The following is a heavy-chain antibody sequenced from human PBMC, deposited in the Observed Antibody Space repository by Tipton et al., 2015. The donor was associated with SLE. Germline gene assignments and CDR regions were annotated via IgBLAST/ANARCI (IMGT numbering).Heavy chain of an antibody. CDR1: GFSFSSYT. Sequence: SLRLSCAVSGFSFSSYTISWVRQAPGKGLEWVSSISSSSTYIYYADSVKGRFTISRDNAKISLFLQRNSLRAEDTAVYYCARSDHLDVWGKGTTVTVSS. CDR3: ARSDHLDV. CDR2: ISSSSTYI. J-gene: IGHJ6*04. V-gene: IGHV3-21*01.